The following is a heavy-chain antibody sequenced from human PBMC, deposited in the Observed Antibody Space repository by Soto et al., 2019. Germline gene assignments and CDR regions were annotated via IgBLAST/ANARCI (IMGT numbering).Heavy chain of an antibody. CDR1: GYTFTSYY. CDR2: INPSGGST. CDR3: ARVLVGATIGLAFDI. D-gene: IGHD1-26*01. V-gene: IGHV1-46*01. J-gene: IGHJ3*02. Sequence: ASVKVSCKASGYTFTSYYMHWVRQAPGQGLEWMGIINPSGGSTSYAQKFQGRVTMTRDTSTSTVYMELSSLRSEDTAVYYCARVLVGATIGLAFDIWGQGTMVTVS.